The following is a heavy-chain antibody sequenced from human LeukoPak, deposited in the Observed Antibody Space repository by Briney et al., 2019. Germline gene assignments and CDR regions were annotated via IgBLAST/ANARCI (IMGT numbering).Heavy chain of an antibody. CDR1: GFTFSSYA. Sequence: GGSLRLSCAASGFTFSSYAMSWVRQAPGKGLEWVSAISGSGGSTYYADSVKGRFTISRDNSKNTLYLQMNSLRAEDTAIYYCAKETYYYDSSREIDYWGQGTLVTVSS. J-gene: IGHJ4*02. D-gene: IGHD3-22*01. CDR3: AKETYYYDSSREIDY. CDR2: ISGSGGST. V-gene: IGHV3-23*01.